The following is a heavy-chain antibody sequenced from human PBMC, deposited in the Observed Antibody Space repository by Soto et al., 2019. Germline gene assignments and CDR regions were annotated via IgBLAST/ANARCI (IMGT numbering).Heavy chain of an antibody. J-gene: IGHJ4*02. CDR3: ARRLGRAFTLRVVFDS. V-gene: IGHV3-23*01. Sequence: XVCLRRSCVACGFSFSSDFMSAVRQAPGKGLEWVSGVDTDGDNTHYGDSVSGRFTVSRDNSKNTLYLQMNSLRVEDTAIYYCARRLGRAFTLRVVFDSCGQRTPVTVSS. CDR1: GFSFSSDF. CDR2: VDTDGDNT. D-gene: IGHD1-26*01.